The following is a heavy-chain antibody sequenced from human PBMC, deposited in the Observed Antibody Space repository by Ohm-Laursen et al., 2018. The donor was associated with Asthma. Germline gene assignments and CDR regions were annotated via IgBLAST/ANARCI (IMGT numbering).Heavy chain of an antibody. CDR1: GFTVSSNY. Sequence: SLRLSCAASGFTVSSNYMSWVRQAPGKGLEWVAVISYDGRNKYYGDSVKGRFTISGDKSKNTVSLQMNSLKSEDTAVYYCAKGGTEYLLYGMPDQFDYWGQGSLVTVSS. D-gene: IGHD3-3*01. V-gene: IGHV3-30*18. CDR3: AKGGTEYLLYGMPDQFDY. J-gene: IGHJ4*02. CDR2: ISYDGRNK.